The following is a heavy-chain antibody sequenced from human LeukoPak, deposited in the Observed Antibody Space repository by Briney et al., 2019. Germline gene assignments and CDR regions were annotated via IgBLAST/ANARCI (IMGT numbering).Heavy chain of an antibody. CDR1: GFTFSSYW. CDR2: IKQDGSEK. Sequence: GGSLRLSCAASGFTFSSYWMSWVRQAPGKGLEWVANIKQDGSEKYYVDSVKGRFTISRDNAKNSLYLQMNSLRAEDTAVYYCARPSLRITMIVVSWGQGTMVTVSS. CDR3: ARPSLRITMIVVS. D-gene: IGHD3-22*01. J-gene: IGHJ3*01. V-gene: IGHV3-7*01.